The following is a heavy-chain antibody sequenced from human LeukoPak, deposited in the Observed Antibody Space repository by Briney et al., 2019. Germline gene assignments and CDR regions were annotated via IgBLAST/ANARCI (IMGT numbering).Heavy chain of an antibody. V-gene: IGHV3-7*03. D-gene: IGHD2-15*01. CDR2: IKKDGSEK. J-gene: IGHJ4*02. Sequence: PGGSLRLSCAASGFTFSSYGMHWVRQAPGKGLEWVAIIKKDGSEKYYVDSMKGRFTISRDNAKNSLFLQMNSLRAEDTAIYYCTTDTWYSAGHWGQGTLVTVSS. CDR1: GFTFSSYG. CDR3: TTDTWYSAGH.